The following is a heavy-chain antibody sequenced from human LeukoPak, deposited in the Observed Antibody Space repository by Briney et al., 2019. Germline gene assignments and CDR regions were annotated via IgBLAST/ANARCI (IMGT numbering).Heavy chain of an antibody. D-gene: IGHD6-19*01. Sequence: PSETLSLTCTVSGGSISSYYWSWIRQPPGKGLEWIGYIYYSGSTNYNPSLKSRVTISVDTSKNQFSLKLSSVTAADTAVYYCARRRGYSSGWHDYWGQGTLVTVSS. CDR2: IYYSGST. J-gene: IGHJ4*02. CDR3: ARRRGYSSGWHDY. CDR1: GGSISSYY. V-gene: IGHV4-59*08.